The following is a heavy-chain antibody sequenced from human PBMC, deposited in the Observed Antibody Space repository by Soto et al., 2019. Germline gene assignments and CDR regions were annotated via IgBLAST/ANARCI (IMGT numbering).Heavy chain of an antibody. V-gene: IGHV4-59*01. CDR2: IHYSGST. Sequence: SETLSLTCTVSGGSISGSYWSWIRQTPGKVLEWVGYIHYSGSTNYNPSLKSRVTMSVDSAKNQFSLQLSSVTAADTAVYFCTREGYCSSTSCYRREGYYYYGMDVWGQGTTVT. CDR1: GGSISGSY. D-gene: IGHD2-2*01. CDR3: TREGYCSSTSCYRREGYYYYGMDV. J-gene: IGHJ6*02.